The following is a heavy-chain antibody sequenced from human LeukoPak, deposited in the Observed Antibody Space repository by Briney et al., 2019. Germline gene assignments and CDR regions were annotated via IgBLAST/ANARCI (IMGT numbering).Heavy chain of an antibody. D-gene: IGHD6-13*01. CDR3: AKPGYSSSWSFDY. Sequence: GGSLRLSCAASGFTFSSYAMSWVRQAPGKGLEWVSAISGSGGSTYCADSVKGRFTISRDNSKNTLYLQMNSLRAEDTAVYYCAKPGYSSSWSFDYWGQGTLVTVSS. CDR2: ISGSGGST. CDR1: GFTFSSYA. J-gene: IGHJ4*02. V-gene: IGHV3-23*01.